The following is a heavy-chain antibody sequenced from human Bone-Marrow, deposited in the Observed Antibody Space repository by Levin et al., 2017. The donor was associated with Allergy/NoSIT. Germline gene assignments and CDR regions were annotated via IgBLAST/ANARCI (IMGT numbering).Heavy chain of an antibody. CDR1: GYTFTGYY. CDR2: INPNSGGT. CDR3: ARVYRVATIAGPLSY. D-gene: IGHD5-12*01. Sequence: VASVKVSCKASGYTFTGYYMHWVRQAPGQGLEWMGWINPNSGGTNYAQKFQGRVTMTRDTSISTAYMELSRLRSDDTAVYYCARVYRVATIAGPLSYWGQGTLVTVSS. V-gene: IGHV1-2*02. J-gene: IGHJ4*02.